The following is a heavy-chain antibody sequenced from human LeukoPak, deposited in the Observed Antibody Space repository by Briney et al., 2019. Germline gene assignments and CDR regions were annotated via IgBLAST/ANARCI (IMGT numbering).Heavy chain of an antibody. CDR1: GFTFSSYG. Sequence: PGGSLRLSCAASGFTFSSYGMHWVRQAPGKGLEWVAVIWYDGSNKYYADSVKGRFTISRDNSKNTLYLQMNSLRAEDTAVYYCARGEMATIHFDYWGQGTLVTVSS. CDR2: IWYDGSNK. D-gene: IGHD5-24*01. J-gene: IGHJ4*02. V-gene: IGHV3-33*01. CDR3: ARGEMATIHFDY.